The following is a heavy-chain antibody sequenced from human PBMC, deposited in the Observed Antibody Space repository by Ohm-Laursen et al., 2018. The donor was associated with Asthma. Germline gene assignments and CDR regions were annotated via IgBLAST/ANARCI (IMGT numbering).Heavy chain of an antibody. D-gene: IGHD3-9*01. V-gene: IGHV3-11*06. Sequence: SLRLSCTASGFTFSDYYMSWIRQAPGKGLEWVSYISGSSSYTNYADSVKGRFTISRDNAKNSLYLQMNSLRDEDSAMYYCARDLVRTGYYGGTSHHGLDVWGQGTTVIVSS. J-gene: IGHJ6*02. CDR1: GFTFSDYY. CDR2: ISGSSSYT. CDR3: ARDLVRTGYYGGTSHHGLDV.